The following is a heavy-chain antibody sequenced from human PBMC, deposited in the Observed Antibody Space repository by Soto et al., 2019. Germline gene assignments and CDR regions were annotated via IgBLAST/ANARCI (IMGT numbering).Heavy chain of an antibody. D-gene: IGHD3-22*01. CDR3: ARWNSGNSNGIFDM. CDR1: GFTFSGYG. V-gene: IGHV3-33*01. CDR2: VGYDGTTQ. J-gene: IGHJ3*02. Sequence: QVQLVESGGGVVQPGRSLRLSCAASGFTFSGYGMHWVRQAPGKGLEWVALVGYDGTTQYYVASVEGRFIISRDNSKNTVNLQMNNLRVEDTAVYYCARWNSGNSNGIFDMWGQGTKVTVSS.